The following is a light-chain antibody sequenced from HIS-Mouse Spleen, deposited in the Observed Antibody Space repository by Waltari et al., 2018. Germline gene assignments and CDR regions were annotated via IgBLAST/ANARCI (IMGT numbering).Light chain of an antibody. Sequence: SSELTQDPAGSVALGQTGRITCQGDSLRSYYASWYQQKPGQAPVLVIYGKNNRPSGIPDRFSGSSSGNTASLTITGAQAEDEADYYCNSRDSSGNHVVFGGGTKLTVL. J-gene: IGLJ2*01. CDR1: SLRSYY. CDR2: GKN. CDR3: NSRDSSGNHVV. V-gene: IGLV3-19*01.